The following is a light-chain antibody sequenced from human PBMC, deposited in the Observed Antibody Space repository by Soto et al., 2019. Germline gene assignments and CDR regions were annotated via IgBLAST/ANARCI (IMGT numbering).Light chain of an antibody. V-gene: IGLV2-14*01. Sequence: QSVLTQPASVSGSPGQSITLACTGTYSDVGGYNYVSWYQQHPGKAPKLMIYEVSNRPSGVSNRFSGSKSGNTASLTISGLQAEDEADYYCSSYTSGSTLVVFGGGTKLTVL. CDR2: EVS. CDR3: SSYTSGSTLVV. CDR1: YSDVGGYNY. J-gene: IGLJ2*01.